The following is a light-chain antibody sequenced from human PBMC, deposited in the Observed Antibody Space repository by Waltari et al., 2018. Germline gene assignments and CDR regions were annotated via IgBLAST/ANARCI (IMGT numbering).Light chain of an antibody. V-gene: IGKV1-39*01. CDR1: QSISRH. J-gene: IGKJ3*01. Sequence: DIQMTQSPSSLSASVGDRVTITCRASQSISRHLNWYQQKSGKAPKFLIHAASSLQSGVPSRFSGSGSGTDFTLTISSLQPEDFATYYCHQSYNTPFTFGPGTKVDVE. CDR3: HQSYNTPFT. CDR2: AAS.